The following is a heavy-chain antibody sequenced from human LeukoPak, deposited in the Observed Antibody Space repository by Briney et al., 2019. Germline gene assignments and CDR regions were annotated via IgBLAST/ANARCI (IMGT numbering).Heavy chain of an antibody. J-gene: IGHJ4*02. V-gene: IGHV4-59*11. CDR3: ARDEGSPGALDH. D-gene: IGHD3-10*01. CDR1: GVSITSHF. Sequence: PSETLSLTCTVSGVSITSHFWSWIRQSPGQGLEWIGYAYFNGITNYNPSLKSRVTISVVTSKNQFSLRLSSVTAADTAVYYCARDEGSPGALDHWGQGALVTVSS. CDR2: AYFNGIT.